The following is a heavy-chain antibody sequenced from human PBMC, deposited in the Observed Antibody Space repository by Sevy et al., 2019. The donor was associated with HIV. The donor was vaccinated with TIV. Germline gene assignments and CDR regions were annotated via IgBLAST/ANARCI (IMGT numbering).Heavy chain of an antibody. CDR1: GFTFSTYA. CDR2: IGGSAGST. V-gene: IGHV3-23*01. D-gene: IGHD3-22*01. J-gene: IGHJ4*02. Sequence: GGSLRLSCAPSGFTFSTYAMSWVRQAPGKGLEWVSTIGGSAGSTYYADSVKGRFAISRDNSKNTLYLQMNSLRAEDTAVYYCATTQGAYYDPYYFDYWGLGTLVTVSS. CDR3: ATTQGAYYDPYYFDY.